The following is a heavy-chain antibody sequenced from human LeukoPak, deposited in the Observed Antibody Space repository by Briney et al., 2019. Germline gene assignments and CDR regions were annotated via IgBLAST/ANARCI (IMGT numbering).Heavy chain of an antibody. CDR2: IYPGDSDT. Sequence: GESLKISCKGSGYSFTSYWIGWVRQMPGKGLEWMGIIYPGDSDTRYSPSFQGQVTISADKSISTAYLQWSSLKASDTAMYYCVRLGYSSGWYWALDIWGQGTMVTVSS. J-gene: IGHJ3*02. CDR1: GYSFTSYW. D-gene: IGHD6-19*01. CDR3: VRLGYSSGWYWALDI. V-gene: IGHV5-51*01.